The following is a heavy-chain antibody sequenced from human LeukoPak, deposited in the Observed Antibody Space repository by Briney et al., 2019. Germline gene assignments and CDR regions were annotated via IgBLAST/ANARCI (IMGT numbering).Heavy chain of an antibody. CDR1: GYTFNNYA. CDR3: TTDWYYDSSGYGRDAFDI. D-gene: IGHD3-22*01. Sequence: PGGSLRLSCAASGYTFNNYAMNWVRQAPGKGLEWVSAVSGSGASTYYADSVKGRFTISRDNSKDTLYLQMNSLRAEDTAVYYCTTDWYYDSSGYGRDAFDIWGQGTMVTVSS. J-gene: IGHJ3*02. V-gene: IGHV3-23*01. CDR2: VSGSGAST.